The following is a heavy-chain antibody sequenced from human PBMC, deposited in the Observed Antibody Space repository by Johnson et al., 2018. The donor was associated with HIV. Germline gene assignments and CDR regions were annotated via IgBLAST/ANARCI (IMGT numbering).Heavy chain of an antibody. CDR1: GFTFSSYA. Sequence: QVQLVESGGGVVQPGRSLRLSCAASGFTFSSYAMHWVRQAPGKGLEWVAVISYDGSNKYYADSVTGRFTLSRDNSKNTLYLQMNSLRAEDTAVYYCARDGIGRGIVGANDAFDIWGQGTMVTVSS. CDR2: ISYDGSNK. V-gene: IGHV3-30-3*01. D-gene: IGHD1-26*01. CDR3: ARDGIGRGIVGANDAFDI. J-gene: IGHJ3*02.